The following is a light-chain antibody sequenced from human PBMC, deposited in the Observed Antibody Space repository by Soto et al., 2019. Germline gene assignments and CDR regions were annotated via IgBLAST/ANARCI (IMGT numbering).Light chain of an antibody. CDR2: GVN. Sequence: QSVLTQPASVSGSPGPSITISCTGTSSDVGSYNLVSWYQQHPGKAPQLMIYGVNKRPSGVSNRFSGSKSGNTASLTISGLQAEDGADYYCCSYAGISTFDVFGTGTKLTVL. J-gene: IGLJ1*01. CDR3: CSYAGISTFDV. CDR1: SSDVGSYNL. V-gene: IGLV2-23*02.